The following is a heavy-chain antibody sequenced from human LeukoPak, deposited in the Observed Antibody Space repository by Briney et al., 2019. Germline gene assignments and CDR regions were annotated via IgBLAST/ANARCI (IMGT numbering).Heavy chain of an antibody. J-gene: IGHJ4*02. V-gene: IGHV3-11*04. CDR2: ISSSGGTI. CDR1: GFTFSDYY. CDR3: ARGGASSYYDSSGYSDY. D-gene: IGHD3-22*01. Sequence: GGSLRLSCAASGFTFSDYYMSWIRQAPGKGLEWISYISSSGGTIYYAASVRGRFTISRDNAKNSLYLQMNSLRAEDTAVYYCARGGASSYYDSSGYSDYWGQGTLVTVSS.